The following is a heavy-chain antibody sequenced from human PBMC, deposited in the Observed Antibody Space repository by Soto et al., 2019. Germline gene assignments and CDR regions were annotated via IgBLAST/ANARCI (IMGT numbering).Heavy chain of an antibody. CDR2: ISAYNGNT. CDR1: GYTFTSYG. CDR3: AGSGYSSSWTPGRFDP. V-gene: IGHV1-18*01. Sequence: ASVKVSCKASGYTFTSYGISWVRQAPGQGLEWMRWISAYNGNTNYAQKLQGRVTMTIDTSTSTAYMELRSLRSDDTAVYYCAGSGYSSSWTPGRFDPWGQGTLVTVSS. D-gene: IGHD6-13*01. J-gene: IGHJ5*02.